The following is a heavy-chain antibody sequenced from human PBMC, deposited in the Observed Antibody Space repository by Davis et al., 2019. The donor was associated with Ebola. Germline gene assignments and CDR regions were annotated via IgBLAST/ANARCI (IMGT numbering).Heavy chain of an antibody. V-gene: IGHV4-59*12. J-gene: IGHJ5*01. CDR1: GGSIRSYY. CDR2: IYYSVSA. Sequence: PSETLSPTCRVSGGSIRSYYWTWIRQPPGKGLEWTGNIYYSVSAHDTPSLKSRVTISIDTSKNQFSLKVTSVTAADTAVSCCARYCSSDTCNLFDFWGQGSLVTVSS. D-gene: IGHD2-2*01. CDR3: ARYCSSDTCNLFDF.